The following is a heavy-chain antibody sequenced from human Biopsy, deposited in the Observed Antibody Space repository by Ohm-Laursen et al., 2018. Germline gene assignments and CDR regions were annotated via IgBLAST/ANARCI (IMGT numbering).Heavy chain of an antibody. Sequence: SDTLSLTCTVSGDSVTKYYWSWIRQPPGKGLEWIGHIYYSVMTNYNPSLQSRVSISVETSRNQVSLTLSSVTAADTAVYYCARDSGILNYGNFKYYHYYGMDVWGQGTKVTVSS. CDR3: ARDSGILNYGNFKYYHYYGMDV. J-gene: IGHJ6*02. CDR2: IYYSVMT. CDR1: GDSVTKYY. D-gene: IGHD4-11*01. V-gene: IGHV4-59*02.